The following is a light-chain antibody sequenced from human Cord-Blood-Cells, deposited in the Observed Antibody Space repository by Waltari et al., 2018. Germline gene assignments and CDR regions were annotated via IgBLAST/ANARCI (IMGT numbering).Light chain of an antibody. CDR1: RLRSYY. J-gene: IGLJ3*02. Sequence: SSELTQDPAVSVALGQTVRITCQGDRLRSYYASWYQQKPGQAPVLVIHGKNTRPSWIPDRFSGSSSGNTASLTITGAQAEDEADYYCNSRDSSGNRLRVFGGGTKLTVL. CDR3: NSRDSSGNRLRV. V-gene: IGLV3-19*01. CDR2: GKN.